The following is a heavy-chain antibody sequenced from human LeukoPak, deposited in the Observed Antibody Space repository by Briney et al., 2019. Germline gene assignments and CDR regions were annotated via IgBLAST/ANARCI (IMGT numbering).Heavy chain of an antibody. V-gene: IGHV4-4*07. CDR1: GDTITDY. CDR3: ARHRPDLWSGYSPFDY. J-gene: IGHJ4*02. CDR2: IHASGST. D-gene: IGHD3-3*01. Sequence: SETLSLTCTVSGDTITDYWGWIRQPAGKGLEWIGRIHASGSTKYNPALKSRVTISVDNSKNQFSLNLNSVTAADTAVYYCARHRPDLWSGYSPFDYWGQGTLVTVSS.